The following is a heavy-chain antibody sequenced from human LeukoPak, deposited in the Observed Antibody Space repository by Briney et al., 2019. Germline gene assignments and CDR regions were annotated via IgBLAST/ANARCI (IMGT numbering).Heavy chain of an antibody. J-gene: IGHJ6*03. CDR3: ARPNFNYYYYYMDV. V-gene: IGHV3-23*01. Sequence: GGSLRLSCAASGFTFSSYAMSWVRQAPGKGLEWVSAISGSGGSTYYADSVKGRFTISRDNAKNSLYLQMNSLRAEDTAVYYCARPNFNYYYYYMDVWGKGTTVAISS. CDR1: GFTFSSYA. CDR2: ISGSGGST. D-gene: IGHD1-1*01.